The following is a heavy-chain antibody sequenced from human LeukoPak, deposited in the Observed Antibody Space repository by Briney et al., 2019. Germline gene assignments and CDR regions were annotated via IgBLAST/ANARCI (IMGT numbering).Heavy chain of an antibody. D-gene: IGHD1-26*01. CDR1: GEPFSGYY. J-gene: IGHJ4*02. V-gene: IGHV4-34*01. Sequence: PSETLSLTCAVHGEPFSGYYWTWIRQPPGKGLEWIGEIHYRGTTNYNPSFKSRVTVSADASRNQFSLNLTSVTAADTAIYYCATLIVGTTYFDYWGQGSLVTVSS. CDR2: IHYRGTT. CDR3: ATLIVGTTYFDY.